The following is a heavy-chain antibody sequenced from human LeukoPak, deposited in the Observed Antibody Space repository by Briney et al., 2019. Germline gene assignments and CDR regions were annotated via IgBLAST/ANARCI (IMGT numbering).Heavy chain of an antibody. CDR3: VKGPISIAVAGIGYFDY. CDR2: ISSNGGST. CDR1: GFTFSSYA. D-gene: IGHD6-19*01. J-gene: IGHJ4*02. Sequence: GGSLRLSCSASGFTFSSYAMHWVRQAPGKGLEYVSAISSNGGSTYYADSVKGRFTISRDNSKNTLYLQMSSLSAEDTAVYYCVKGPISIAVAGIGYFDYWGQGTLVTVSS. V-gene: IGHV3-64D*06.